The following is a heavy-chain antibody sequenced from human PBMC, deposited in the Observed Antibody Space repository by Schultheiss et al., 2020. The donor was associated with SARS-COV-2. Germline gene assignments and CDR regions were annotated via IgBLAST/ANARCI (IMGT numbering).Heavy chain of an antibody. V-gene: IGHV3-21*01. J-gene: IGHJ4*02. CDR3: ARPLRRYCSGGSCYPYFDY. CDR2: ISSSSSYI. Sequence: GGSLRLSCAASGFTFSSYSMNWVRQATGKGLEWVSSISSSSSYIYYADSVKGRFTISRDNAKNSLYLQMNSLRAEDTAVYYCARPLRRYCSGGSCYPYFDYWGQGTLVTVSS. D-gene: IGHD2-15*01. CDR1: GFTFSSYS.